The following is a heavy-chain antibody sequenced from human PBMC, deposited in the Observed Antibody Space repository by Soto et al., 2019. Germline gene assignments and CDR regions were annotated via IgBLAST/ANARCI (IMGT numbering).Heavy chain of an antibody. CDR3: AKEGPITNWYFDY. CDR1: GFTFSSYG. J-gene: IGHJ4*02. D-gene: IGHD1-1*01. CDR2: ISYDGNVA. Sequence: QVQLVESGGGVVQPGRSLRLSCAASGFTFSSYGMHWVRQAPGKGLAWVTVISYDGNVAYYADSVKGRFTISRDNSKNTLYLQMNSLRTEDTAIYYCAKEGPITNWYFDYWGQGTLVTVSS. V-gene: IGHV3-30*18.